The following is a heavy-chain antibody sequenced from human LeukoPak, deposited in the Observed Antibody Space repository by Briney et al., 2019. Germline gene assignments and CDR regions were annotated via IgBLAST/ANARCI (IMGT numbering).Heavy chain of an antibody. Sequence: ASVKVSCKASGYTFTSYDINWVRQATGQGLEWMGWMNPNSGNTGYAQKFQGRVTMTRNTSISTAYMELSRLRSEDTAVYYCARGLSCSGGSCHYYYYYYMDVWGKGTTVTVSS. CDR3: ARGLSCSGGSCHYYYYYYMDV. D-gene: IGHD2-15*01. CDR2: MNPNSGNT. V-gene: IGHV1-8*01. J-gene: IGHJ6*03. CDR1: GYTFTSYD.